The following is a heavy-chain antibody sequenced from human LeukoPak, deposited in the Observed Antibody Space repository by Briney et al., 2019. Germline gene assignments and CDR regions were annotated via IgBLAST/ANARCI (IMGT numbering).Heavy chain of an antibody. V-gene: IGHV1-69*04. CDR2: IIPILGIA. D-gene: IGHD4-11*01. J-gene: IGHJ5*02. Sequence: GASVKVSCKASGGTFSSYAISWVRQAPGQGLEWMGRIIPILGIANYAQKFQGRVTITADKSTSTAYMELSSLRAEDTAVYYCAKDQPGNYPATPVNWFDPWGQGTLVTVSS. CDR3: AKDQPGNYPATPVNWFDP. CDR1: GGTFSSYA.